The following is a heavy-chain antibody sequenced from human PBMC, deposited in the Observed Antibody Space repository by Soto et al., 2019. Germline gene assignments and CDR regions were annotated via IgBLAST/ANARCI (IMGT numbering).Heavy chain of an antibody. CDR3: ARAPLYGDYAFDY. CDR2: INHSGST. V-gene: IGHV4-34*01. CDR1: GGSFSGYY. Sequence: SETLSLTCAVYGGSFSGYYWSWIRQPPGKGLEWIGEINHSGSTNYNPSLKSRVTISVDTSKNQFSLKLSSVTAADTAVYYCARAPLYGDYAFDYWGQGTLVTVSS. J-gene: IGHJ4*02. D-gene: IGHD4-17*01.